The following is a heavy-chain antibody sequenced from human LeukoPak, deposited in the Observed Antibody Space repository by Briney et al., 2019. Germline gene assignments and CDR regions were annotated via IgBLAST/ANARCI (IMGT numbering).Heavy chain of an antibody. CDR1: GFTFSTYS. D-gene: IGHD6-13*01. J-gene: IGHJ4*02. CDR2: IGSSTNYM. Sequence: GGSLRLSCAASGFTFSTYSMNWVRQAPGKGLEWVSSIGSSTNYMYYADSVKGRFTISRDNAKNSLSLQMNSLRAEDTAVYYCARGKYSSSWDPIDHWGQGTLVTVSS. V-gene: IGHV3-21*01. CDR3: ARGKYSSSWDPIDH.